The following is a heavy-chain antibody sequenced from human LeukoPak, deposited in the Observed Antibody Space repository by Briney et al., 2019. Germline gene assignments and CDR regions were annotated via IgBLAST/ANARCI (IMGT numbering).Heavy chain of an antibody. CDR2: INPSGGST. V-gene: IGHV1-46*01. D-gene: IGHD1-7*01. CDR1: GYTFTSYY. CDR3: ARDQELTVDVTTQRNYDFDI. Sequence: ASVKVSCKASGYTFTSYYMHWVRQAPGQGLEWMGIINPSGGSTSYAQKFQGRVTMTRDTSTSTVYMELSSLRSEDTAVYYCARDQELTVDVTTQRNYDFDIWGQGTMVTVSS. J-gene: IGHJ3*02.